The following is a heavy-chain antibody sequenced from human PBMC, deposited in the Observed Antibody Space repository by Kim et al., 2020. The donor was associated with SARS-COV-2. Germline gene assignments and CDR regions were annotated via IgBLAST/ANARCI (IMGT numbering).Heavy chain of an antibody. CDR1: GFTFSSYS. V-gene: IGHV3-21*01. D-gene: IGHD2-2*01. Sequence: GGSLRLSCAASGFTFSSYSMNWVRQAPGKGLEWVSSISSSSSYIYYADSVKGRFTISRDNAKNSLYLQMNSLRAEDTAVYYCARDSGYCSSTSCPPGSYWGQGTLVTVSS. CDR2: ISSSSSYI. CDR3: ARDSGYCSSTSCPPGSY. J-gene: IGHJ4*02.